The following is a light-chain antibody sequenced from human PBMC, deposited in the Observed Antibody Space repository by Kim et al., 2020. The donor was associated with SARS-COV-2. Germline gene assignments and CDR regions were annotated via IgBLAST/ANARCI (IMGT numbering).Light chain of an antibody. Sequence: SPGQTASITCSGDKLGNKYACWYQQKPGQSPVLVIHQDSKRPSAIPERFYCPNSGNTATLTIRGTQAMNDDDYNCQAWDSSPGGVFGGGTQLTVL. CDR3: QAWDSSPGGV. CDR2: QDS. V-gene: IGLV3-1*01. CDR1: KLGNKY. J-gene: IGLJ2*01.